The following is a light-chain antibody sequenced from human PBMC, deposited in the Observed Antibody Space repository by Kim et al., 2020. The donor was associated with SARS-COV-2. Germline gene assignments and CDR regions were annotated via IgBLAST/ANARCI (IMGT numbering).Light chain of an antibody. CDR1: QVISSA. Sequence: ASVGDTVTFTCRPSQVISSAVAWYQQRSGTPPELLIYDASTLESGVPSRFSGSFSGSDFTLTISSLLPVDSATYFCQQYSDNPFTFGQGTRLEIK. J-gene: IGKJ5*01. V-gene: IGKV1D-13*01. CDR3: QQYSDNPFT. CDR2: DAS.